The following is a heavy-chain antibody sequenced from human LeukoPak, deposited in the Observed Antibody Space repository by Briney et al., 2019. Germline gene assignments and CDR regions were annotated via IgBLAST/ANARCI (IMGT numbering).Heavy chain of an antibody. CDR1: GDSINRSPYY. CDR2: IYYIGST. CDR3: ARLITGVVGATTH. D-gene: IGHD1-26*01. J-gene: IGHJ4*02. V-gene: IGHV4-39*01. Sequence: SETLSLTCTVSGDSINRSPYYWGWVRQPPGKGLEWIGSIYYIGSTHYNPSLKSRVTISVDTSKNQFSLKLSSVTAADTAVYYCARLITGVVGATTHWGQGTLVTVSS.